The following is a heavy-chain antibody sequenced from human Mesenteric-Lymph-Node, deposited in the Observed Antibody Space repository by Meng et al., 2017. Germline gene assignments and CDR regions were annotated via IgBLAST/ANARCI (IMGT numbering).Heavy chain of an antibody. CDR2: MYHSGTT. D-gene: IGHD5-24*01. J-gene: IGHJ4*02. CDR3: ATQESRDGHNPY. Sequence: QPQLQGSGPGLVKPSGPLSLPCVVSGGSISSSYWWTWVRQSPGKGLEWIGEMYHSGTTNYNPSLKSRVTISMGKSNNQLSLKLNSATAADTAVYYCATQESRDGHNPYWGQGTLVTVSS. CDR1: GGSISSSYW. V-gene: IGHV4-4*02.